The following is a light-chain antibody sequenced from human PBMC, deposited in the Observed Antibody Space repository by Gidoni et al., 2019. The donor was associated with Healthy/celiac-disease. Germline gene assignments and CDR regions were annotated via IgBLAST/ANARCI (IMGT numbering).Light chain of an antibody. V-gene: IGKV3-11*01. J-gene: IGKJ3*01. Sequence: EIVLTQSPATLPLSPGERATISCRASQSVSSYLAWYHQKPGQAPRLLIYDASNRATGIPARFSGSGSGTDFTLTISSLEPEDFAVYYCQQRSNWPPFTFGPGTKVEIK. CDR3: QQRSNWPPFT. CDR1: QSVSSY. CDR2: DAS.